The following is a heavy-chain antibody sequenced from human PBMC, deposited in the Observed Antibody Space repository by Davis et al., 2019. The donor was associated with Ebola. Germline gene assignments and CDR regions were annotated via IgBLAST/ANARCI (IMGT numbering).Heavy chain of an antibody. CDR2: ARDRGSSYAT. D-gene: IGHD2/OR15-2a*01. CDR1: GFNFSNHH. Sequence: GASLKISCAASGFNFSNHHMDWVRQAPGQGLEWVARARDRGSSYATEYAASVRGRFSISRDDSKNAVFLQMNNLKTEDTAMYYCAREGTLGVAVDYWAQGTLVTVSS. CDR3: AREGTLGVAVDY. J-gene: IGHJ4*02. V-gene: IGHV3-72*01.